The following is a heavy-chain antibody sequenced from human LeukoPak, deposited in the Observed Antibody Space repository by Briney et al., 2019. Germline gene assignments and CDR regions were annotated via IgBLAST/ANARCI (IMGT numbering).Heavy chain of an antibody. V-gene: IGHV3-30*18. J-gene: IGHJ4*02. CDR2: ISYDGSNK. D-gene: IGHD1-26*01. Sequence: GGSLRLACAASGFTFSNYGMHWVRQAPGKGLEWVSVISYDGSNKYYADSVKGRFTISRDNSKNTLYLQMNSLRAEDTAMYYCAKNSGSTALWGQGTLVTVSS. CDR3: AKNSGSTAL. CDR1: GFTFSNYG.